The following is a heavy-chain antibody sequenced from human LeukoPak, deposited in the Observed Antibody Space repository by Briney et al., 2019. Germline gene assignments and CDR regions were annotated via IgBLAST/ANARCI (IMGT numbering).Heavy chain of an antibody. V-gene: IGHV4-59*08. CDR2: IYYSGST. CDR3: GRLHGGGNDY. CDR1: GGSISSYY. D-gene: IGHD3-16*01. J-gene: IGHJ4*02. Sequence: TSETLSLTCTVSGGSISSYYWSWIRQPPGKGLEWIGYIYYSGSTNYNPSLKSRVTISVDTSKNQFSLKLSSVTAADTAVYYCGRLHGGGNDYWGQGTLVTVSS.